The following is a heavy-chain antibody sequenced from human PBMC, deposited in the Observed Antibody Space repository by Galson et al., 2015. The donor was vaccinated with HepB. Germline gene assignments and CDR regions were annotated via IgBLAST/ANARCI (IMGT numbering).Heavy chain of an antibody. D-gene: IGHD6-19*01. CDR2: ISYDGSNK. Sequence: SLRLSCAASGFTFSSYGMHWVRQAPGKGLEWVAVISYDGSNKYYADSVKGRFTISRDNSKNTLYLQMNSLRAEDTAVYYCAKVHDGYSSGWLYYYYYYGMDVWGQGTTVTVSS. CDR1: GFTFSSYG. V-gene: IGHV3-30*18. CDR3: AKVHDGYSSGWLYYYYYYGMDV. J-gene: IGHJ6*02.